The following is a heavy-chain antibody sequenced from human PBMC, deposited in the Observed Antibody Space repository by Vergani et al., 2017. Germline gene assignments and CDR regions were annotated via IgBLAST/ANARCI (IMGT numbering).Heavy chain of an antibody. CDR3: ERNHEDYGDYGVFDM. CDR1: GNRFSTYW. J-gene: IGHJ3*02. V-gene: IGHV5-51*01. D-gene: IGHD4-17*01. Sequence: EVQLLQSGPEVKKPGESLKISCQGSGNRFSTYWIGWVRQRPGKGLEWMGIIYIGDSDTRYSPSFQGQVTISADKSSSIVYLQWSSLEASDTAMYYCERNHEDYGDYGVFDMGGQGTMVIVSS. CDR2: IYIGDSDT.